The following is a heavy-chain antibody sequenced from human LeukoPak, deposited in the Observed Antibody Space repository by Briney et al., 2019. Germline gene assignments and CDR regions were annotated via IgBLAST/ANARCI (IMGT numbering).Heavy chain of an antibody. CDR1: GFPFSRYS. J-gene: IGHJ4*02. D-gene: IGHD1-1*01. CDR3: VRVKGTYFDF. Sequence: GGPLRLSCAASGFPFSRYSMNWVRQAPGKGLEWVSYISASGSNIYYLDSVKGRFTVSRDNAMNSLFLQMDRPRAEDTAVYYCVRVKGTYFDFWGQGTLVTVSS. CDR2: ISASGSNI. V-gene: IGHV3-48*01.